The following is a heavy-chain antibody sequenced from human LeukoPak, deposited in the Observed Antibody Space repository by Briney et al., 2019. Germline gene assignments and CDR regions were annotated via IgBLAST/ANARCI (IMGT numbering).Heavy chain of an antibody. V-gene: IGHV3-30-3*01. CDR3: ARSIAQWLVQSIDY. J-gene: IGHJ4*02. CDR2: ISYDGSNK. D-gene: IGHD6-19*01. CDR1: GFTFSSYA. Sequence: PGGSLRLSCAASGFTFSSYAMHWVRQAPGKGLEWVAVISYDGSNKYYADSVKGRFTISRDNSKNTLYLQMNSLRAEDTAVYYCARSIAQWLVQSIDYWGQGTLVTVSS.